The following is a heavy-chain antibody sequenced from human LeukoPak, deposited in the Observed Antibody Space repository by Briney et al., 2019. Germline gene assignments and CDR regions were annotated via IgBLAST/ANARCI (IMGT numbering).Heavy chain of an antibody. CDR3: ARGAAGTTPDYYYFGLDV. Sequence: GESLKISCKGSGYRFTDYWIGWVRQMPGKGLEWMGIIYPGDSDTRYSPSFQGQVTISADKSTNTARLQWSSLKASDTAMYYCARGAAGTTPDYYYFGLDVWGQGTTVRVSS. J-gene: IGHJ6*02. CDR2: IYPGDSDT. CDR1: GYRFTDYW. D-gene: IGHD1-7*01. V-gene: IGHV5-51*01.